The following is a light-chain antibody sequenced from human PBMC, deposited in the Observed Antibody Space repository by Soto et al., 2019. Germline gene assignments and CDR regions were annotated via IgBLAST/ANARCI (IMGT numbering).Light chain of an antibody. CDR3: LQDYNSPRT. V-gene: IGKV1-6*01. CDR2: GAT. J-gene: IGKJ1*01. Sequence: IQMTQSPSSLSASVGDRVTITCRARQGIRNDFGWYQQKPGEAPKLLIFGATMLQIGVPSRFSGGRSGTDFTLTISSLEPEDCATYSCLQDYNSPRTFGQGTKVQVK. CDR1: QGIRND.